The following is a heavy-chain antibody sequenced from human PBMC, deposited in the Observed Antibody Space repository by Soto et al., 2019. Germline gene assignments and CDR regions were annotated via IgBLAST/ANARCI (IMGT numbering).Heavy chain of an antibody. CDR2: IYARGST. J-gene: IGHJ5*02. CDR1: GDSISSGAYS. CDR3: ARTLDYGGSAGSNWFDP. Sequence: SETLSLTCAVSGDSISSGAYSWSWIRQPPGKGLEWIGYIYARGSTYYNPSLKSRVTMSVDRSKNQFSLNLSSVTAADTAVYFCARTLDYGGSAGSNWFDPWGQGTLVTVSS. D-gene: IGHD4-17*01. V-gene: IGHV4-30-2*01.